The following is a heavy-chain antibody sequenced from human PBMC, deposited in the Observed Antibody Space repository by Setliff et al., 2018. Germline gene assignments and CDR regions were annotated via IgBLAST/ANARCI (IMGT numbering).Heavy chain of an antibody. CDR2: FSSRNDYI. CDR3: ARSPGWIPWFDS. V-gene: IGHV3-21*01. CDR1: GFSFSNYA. D-gene: IGHD5-18*01. J-gene: IGHJ5*01. Sequence: LRLSCEASGFSFSNYAMNWVRQAPGKGLEWVASFSSRNDYIYHADSVKGRFTISRDNAKTSLYLQMDSLRVEDTAVYFCARSPGWIPWFDSWGQGTLVTVSA.